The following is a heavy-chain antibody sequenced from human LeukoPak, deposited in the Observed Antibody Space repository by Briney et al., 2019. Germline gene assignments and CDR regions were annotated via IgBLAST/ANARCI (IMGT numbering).Heavy chain of an antibody. Sequence: GGSVRLSCAASGFTFSSYEMNWVRQAPGKGLEWVSYISSCGSTIYYADSVKGRFAIYRDNAKNSLYLQMNSLRAEDTAVYYCSPSGGWGQGTLVTVSS. V-gene: IGHV3-48*03. CDR1: GFTFSSYE. D-gene: IGHD3-10*01. J-gene: IGHJ4*02. CDR3: SPSGG. CDR2: ISSCGSTI.